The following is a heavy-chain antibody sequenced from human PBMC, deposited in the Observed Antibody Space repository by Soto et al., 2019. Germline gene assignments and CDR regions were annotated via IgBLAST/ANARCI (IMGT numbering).Heavy chain of an antibody. D-gene: IGHD3-3*01. Sequence: PSETLSLTCTVSGGSISSGGYYRRWIRQHPGKGLEWIGYIYYSGSTYYNPSLKSRVTISVDTSKNQFSLKLSSVTAADTAVYYCARGGDFWSGYYRRFDPWGQGTLVTVSS. V-gene: IGHV4-31*03. CDR2: IYYSGST. CDR1: GGSISSGGYY. CDR3: ARGGDFWSGYYRRFDP. J-gene: IGHJ5*02.